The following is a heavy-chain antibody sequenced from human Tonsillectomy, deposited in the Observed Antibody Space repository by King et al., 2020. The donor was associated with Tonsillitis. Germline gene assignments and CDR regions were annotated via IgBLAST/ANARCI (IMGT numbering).Heavy chain of an antibody. CDR3: ARSEQQLSTYYFYYYMDV. CDR1: GYSFTRYW. V-gene: IGHV5-10-1*03. J-gene: IGHJ6*03. Sequence: VQLVESGAEVKKPGESLRISCKGSGYSFTRYWINWVRQMPGKGLEWMGRIDPSDSYSNYSPSFQGHVSISAAKSISTAYLLWSSLEASDTAIYYCARSEQQLSTYYFYYYMDVWGKGTTVTVSS. CDR2: IDPSDSYS. D-gene: IGHD6-13*01.